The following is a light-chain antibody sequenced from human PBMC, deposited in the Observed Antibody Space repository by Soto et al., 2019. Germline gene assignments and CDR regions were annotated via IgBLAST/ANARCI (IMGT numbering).Light chain of an antibody. CDR3: QQYNNWPPLT. CDR2: GAS. V-gene: IGKV3-15*01. CDR1: QSVAGN. Sequence: EIVTTQSPATLSVSPGERATLSCRASQSVAGNLAWYQQKPGQAPRLLIYGASTRATGIPARFSGSGSGTEFTLTISSLQSEDFAVYYCQQYNNWPPLTFGGGTKVEIK. J-gene: IGKJ4*01.